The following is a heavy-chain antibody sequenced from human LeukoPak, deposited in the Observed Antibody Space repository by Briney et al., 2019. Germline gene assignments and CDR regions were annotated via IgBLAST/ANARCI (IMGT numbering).Heavy chain of an antibody. CDR3: ARYICGAACQGFNI. V-gene: IGHV4-59*01. D-gene: IGHD2-21*02. J-gene: IGHJ3*02. CDR1: GDSISNSY. Sequence: SETLSLTCSVSGDSISNSYWSWIRQSPGQGLEWIGFIHYTGSYNFNPSLKSRVTISIDTSKNQFSLKLSSVTAADTAVYYCARYICGAACQGFNIWGQGTMVTVSS. CDR2: IHYTGSY.